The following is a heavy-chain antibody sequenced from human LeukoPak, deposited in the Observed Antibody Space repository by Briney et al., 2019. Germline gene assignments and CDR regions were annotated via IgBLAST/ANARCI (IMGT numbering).Heavy chain of an antibody. CDR3: ARAPRLAVAGTNYFDY. V-gene: IGHV3-30-3*01. Sequence: GGSLRLSCAASGFTFSSYAMHWVRQAPGKGLEWVAVISYDGSNKYYADSVKGRFTISRDNSKNTLYLQMNSLRAEDTAVYYCARAPRLAVAGTNYFDYWGQGTLVTVSS. CDR1: GFTFSSYA. D-gene: IGHD6-19*01. J-gene: IGHJ4*02. CDR2: ISYDGSNK.